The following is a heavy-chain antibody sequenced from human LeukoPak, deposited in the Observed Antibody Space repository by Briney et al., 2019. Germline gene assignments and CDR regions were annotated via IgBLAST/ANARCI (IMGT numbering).Heavy chain of an antibody. CDR2: ISGSGTIT. D-gene: IGHD3-16*02. CDR3: AKGFVTYYDY. J-gene: IGHJ4*02. CDR1: GFSFSTYA. V-gene: IGHV3-23*01. Sequence: GGSLRLSCAASGFSFSTYAMSWVRQAPGKVLEWVSAISGSGTITYYADSVKGRFTISRDTSKNTLYLQMKALRAEDTALYYCAKGFVTYYDYWGQGTLVTVSS.